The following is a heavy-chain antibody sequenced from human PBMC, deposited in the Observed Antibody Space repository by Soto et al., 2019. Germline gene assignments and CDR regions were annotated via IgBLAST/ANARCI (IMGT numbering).Heavy chain of an antibody. CDR1: GFTFSSYG. CDR2: IWFDGSNK. V-gene: IGHV3-33*01. J-gene: IGHJ4*02. Sequence: QVQLVESGGGVVQPGRSLRLSCAASGFTFSSYGMHWVRQAPGKGLEWVAVIWFDGSNKFYADSVKGRFTISRDNSKNTVSLQLNSLRHEASAAYYCATTGPYWGKGTLVTVSS. CDR3: ATTGPY.